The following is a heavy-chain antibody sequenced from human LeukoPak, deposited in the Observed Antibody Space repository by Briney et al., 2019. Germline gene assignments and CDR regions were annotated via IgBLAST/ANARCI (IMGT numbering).Heavy chain of an antibody. CDR2: IYPGDSDT. CDR3: ARRGVRNSGSYFSLDY. V-gene: IGHV5-51*01. CDR1: GYSFTSYW. D-gene: IGHD1-26*01. J-gene: IGHJ4*02. Sequence: GESLQISCKGSGYSFTSYWIGWVRQMPGKGLEWMGIIYPGDSDTRYSPSFQGQVTISADKSISTAYLQWSSLKASDTAMYYCARRGVRNSGSYFSLDYWGQGTLVTVSS.